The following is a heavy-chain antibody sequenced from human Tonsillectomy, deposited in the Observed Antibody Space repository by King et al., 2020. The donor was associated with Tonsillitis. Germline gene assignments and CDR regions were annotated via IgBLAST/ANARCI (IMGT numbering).Heavy chain of an antibody. J-gene: IGHJ4*02. CDR3: ATGRRYDYNDYFDY. CDR2: FDPEDGET. CDR1: GYTLTELS. D-gene: IGHD5-24*01. Sequence: VQLVESGAEVKQPGASVKVSCKVSGYTLTELSMHWVRQAPGKGLEWKGGFDPEDGETIYAQTFQGRVTMTEDTSTDTAYMELSSLRSEDAAVYYCATGRRYDYNDYFDYWGQGTLVTVSS. V-gene: IGHV1-24*01.